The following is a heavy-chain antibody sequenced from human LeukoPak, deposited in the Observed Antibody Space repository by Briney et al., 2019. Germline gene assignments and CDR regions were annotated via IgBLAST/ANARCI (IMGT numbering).Heavy chain of an antibody. CDR1: GYSFTSYH. J-gene: IGHJ5*02. D-gene: IGHD3-3*01. Sequence: ASVKVACKASGYSFTSYHINWVRQAPGQGVEWMGWMNPNSGNTGYAQKFQGRVTMTRNTSISTAYMELSSLRSEDTAVYYCARDQRGIKLWSVANWFDPWGQGTLVTVSS. V-gene: IGHV1-8*01. CDR2: MNPNSGNT. CDR3: ARDQRGIKLWSVANWFDP.